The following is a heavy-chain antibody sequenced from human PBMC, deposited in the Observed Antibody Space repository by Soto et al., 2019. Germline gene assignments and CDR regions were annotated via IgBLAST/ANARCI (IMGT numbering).Heavy chain of an antibody. V-gene: IGHV1-8*01. D-gene: IGHD6-19*01. CDR3: GTVPSWQSRGWYAGH. CDR2: MNPNSGHT. J-gene: IGHJ4*02. Sequence: QVQLVQSGAEVKKPGASVKVSCEASGHTLTGFDVNWLRQAAGQGLEWMGWMNPNSGHTGYAQKFQGRVTIGAGYMDLSSLGSEDTAVYYCGTVPSWQSRGWYAGHWGQGTLVIVSS. CDR1: GHTLTGFD.